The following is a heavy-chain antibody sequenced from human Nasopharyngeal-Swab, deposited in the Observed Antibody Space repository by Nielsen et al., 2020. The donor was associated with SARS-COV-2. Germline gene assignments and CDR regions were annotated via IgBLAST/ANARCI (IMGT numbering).Heavy chain of an antibody. CDR3: AKIGAGCSSTSCYNVYYYMDV. Sequence: VRQAPGKGLEWVAFIRYDGSNKYYADSVKGRFTISRDNSKNTLYLQMNSLRAEDTAVYYCAKIGAGCSSTSCYNVYYYMDVWGKGTTVTVSS. D-gene: IGHD2-2*02. J-gene: IGHJ6*03. V-gene: IGHV3-30*02. CDR2: IRYDGSNK.